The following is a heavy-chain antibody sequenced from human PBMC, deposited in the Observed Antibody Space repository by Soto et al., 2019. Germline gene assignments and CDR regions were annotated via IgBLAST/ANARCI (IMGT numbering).Heavy chain of an antibody. CDR2: INHSGST. Sequence: PSETLSLTCAVYGGSFSGYYWSWIRQPPGKGLGWIGEINHSGSTNYNPSLKSRVTISVDTSKNQFSLKLSSVTAADTAVYYCASALLRYFDCSPSSWFDPWGQGTLVTVSS. D-gene: IGHD3-9*01. CDR3: ASALLRYFDCSPSSWFDP. J-gene: IGHJ5*02. V-gene: IGHV4-34*01. CDR1: GGSFSGYY.